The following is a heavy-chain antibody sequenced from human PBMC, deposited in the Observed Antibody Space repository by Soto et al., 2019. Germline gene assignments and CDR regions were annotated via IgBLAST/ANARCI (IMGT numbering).Heavy chain of an antibody. CDR2: ISGSGIST. CDR1: GFTFRSYA. J-gene: IGHJ2*01. V-gene: IGHV3-23*01. CDR3: AKEPVGPDWYFDL. Sequence: DVQLLESGGGLVQPGGSLRLSCAASGFTFRSYAMSWVRQAPGKGLEWDSGISGSGISTHYADSVKGRFTVSRDNSKNTLYLQMTSLRAEDTAVYNCAKEPVGPDWYFDLWGRGTLVTVSS.